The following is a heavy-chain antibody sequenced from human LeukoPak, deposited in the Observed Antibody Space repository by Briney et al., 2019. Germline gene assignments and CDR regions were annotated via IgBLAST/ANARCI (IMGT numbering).Heavy chain of an antibody. CDR2: ISYDGSNK. CDR1: GFTFSSYW. V-gene: IGHV3-30-3*01. Sequence: PGGSLRLSCAASGFTFSSYWMHWVRQAPGKGLEWVAVISYDGSNKYYADSVKGRFTISRDNAMNSLYLRMNSLRAEDTAVYYCARDLSSRDGYWGQGTLVSVSS. D-gene: IGHD6-13*01. CDR3: ARDLSSRDGY. J-gene: IGHJ4*02.